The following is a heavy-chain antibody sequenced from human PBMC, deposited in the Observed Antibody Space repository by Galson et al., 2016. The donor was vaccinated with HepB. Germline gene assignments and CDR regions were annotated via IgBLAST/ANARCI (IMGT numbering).Heavy chain of an antibody. J-gene: IGHJ4*02. D-gene: IGHD6-13*01. CDR2: ISWNSGNI. Sequence: SLRLSCAASGFTFDDYAMHWVRQAPGKGLEWVSGISWNSGNIVYADSLKGRFTISRDNAKKSLYRQMNSLRAEDTAFYYCVKGNNSSGSSWHFDYWGQGTLVTVSS. V-gene: IGHV3-9*01. CDR3: VKGNNSSGSSWHFDY. CDR1: GFTFDDYA.